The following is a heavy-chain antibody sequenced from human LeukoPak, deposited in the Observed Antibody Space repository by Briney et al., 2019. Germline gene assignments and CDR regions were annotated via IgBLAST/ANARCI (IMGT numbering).Heavy chain of an antibody. J-gene: IGHJ4*02. CDR1: GFTFSDYY. V-gene: IGHV3-11*01. Sequence: GGSLRLSCAASGFTFSDYYMNWIRQTPGKELEWLSYISDTGSTRYYVDSVKGRFNIFRDNAKNSLYLQMNSLRAEDTAVYYCARSKRPFSEIDFWGQGTLVTVSS. CDR2: ISDTGSTR. D-gene: IGHD6-25*01. CDR3: ARSKRPFSEIDF.